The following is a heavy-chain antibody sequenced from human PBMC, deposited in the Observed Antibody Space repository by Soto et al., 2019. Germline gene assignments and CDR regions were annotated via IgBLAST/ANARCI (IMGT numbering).Heavy chain of an antibody. Sequence: QVQLVQSGAEVKKPGASVKVSCKASGYTFTSYGISWVRQAPGQGLEWMGWISAYNGNTNYAQKLQGRVTMTTDTSTSTAYMELRSLRSDDTAVYYCARDPIVLVPAATNWFDPWGQGTLATVSS. V-gene: IGHV1-18*01. J-gene: IGHJ5*02. CDR3: ARDPIVLVPAATNWFDP. D-gene: IGHD2-2*01. CDR2: ISAYNGNT. CDR1: GYTFTSYG.